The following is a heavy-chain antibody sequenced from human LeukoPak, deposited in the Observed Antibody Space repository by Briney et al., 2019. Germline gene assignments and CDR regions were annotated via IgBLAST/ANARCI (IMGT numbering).Heavy chain of an antibody. CDR3: ARDRAYYDSSGYYSGYFDY. V-gene: IGHV4-34*01. CDR1: GGSFSGYY. CDR2: INHSGST. Sequence: PSETLSLTCAVYGGSFSGYYWSWIRQPPGKGLEWIGEINHSGSTNYNPSLKSRVTISVDTSTNQFSLKLSSVTAADTAVYYCARDRAYYDSSGYYSGYFDYWGQGTLVTVSS. D-gene: IGHD3-22*01. J-gene: IGHJ4*02.